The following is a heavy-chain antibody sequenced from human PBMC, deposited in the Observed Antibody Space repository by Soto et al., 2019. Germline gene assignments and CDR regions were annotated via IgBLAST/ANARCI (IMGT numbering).Heavy chain of an antibody. D-gene: IGHD1-1*01. CDR3: ATWHEREHAYDV. V-gene: IGHV3-53*01. J-gene: IGHJ3*01. CDR1: GFTISGKKY. Sequence: DVQLVESGGGLIQPGESLRLSCAASGFTISGKKYVAWVRQAPGKGLEWVSALYDLDGSFYAASVKGRFTTSSDSSKTTVYLRMNDLRPDDTAVYYCATWHEREHAYDVWGQGPTVTVSS. CDR2: LYDLDGS.